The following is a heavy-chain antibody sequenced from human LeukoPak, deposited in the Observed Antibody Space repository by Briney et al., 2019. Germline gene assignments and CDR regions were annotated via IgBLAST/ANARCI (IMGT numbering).Heavy chain of an antibody. Sequence: PSETLSLTCAVYGGSFGGYYWSWIRQPPGKGLEWIGEINHSGSTNYNPSLKSRVTISVDTSKNQFSLKLSSVTAADTAVYYCARGRGYYGSGMLYGMDVWGKGTTVSVSS. CDR1: GGSFGGYY. CDR2: INHSGST. D-gene: IGHD3-10*01. CDR3: ARGRGYYGSGMLYGMDV. J-gene: IGHJ6*04. V-gene: IGHV4-34*01.